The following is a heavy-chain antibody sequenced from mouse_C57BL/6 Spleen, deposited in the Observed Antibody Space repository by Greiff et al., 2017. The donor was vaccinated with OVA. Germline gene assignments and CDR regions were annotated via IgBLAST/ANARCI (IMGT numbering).Heavy chain of an antibody. J-gene: IGHJ2*01. V-gene: IGHV1-69*01. CDR2: IDPSDSYT. Sequence: QVQLQQSGAELVMPGASVKLSCKASGYTFTSYWMHWVKQRPGQGLEWIGEIDPSDSYTNYNQKFKGKSTLTVDKSSSTAYMQLSSLTSEDSAVYYCARSYGSSSYFDYWGQGTTLTVSS. D-gene: IGHD1-1*01. CDR1: GYTFTSYW. CDR3: ARSYGSSSYFDY.